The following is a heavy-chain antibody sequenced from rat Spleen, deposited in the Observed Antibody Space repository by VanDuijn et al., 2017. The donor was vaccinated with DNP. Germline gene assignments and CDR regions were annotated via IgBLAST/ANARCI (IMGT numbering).Heavy chain of an antibody. CDR3: ARSLATVAPTGAMDV. J-gene: IGHJ4*01. V-gene: IGHV2-27*01. CDR2: IPSGGRS. CDR1: GSSLTRYH. Sequence: QVQLRESGPGLVQHSQPLSLTCTVSGSSLTRYHVHWVRQPLGKGLARMGRIPSGGRSVYNSALKTRLSISRDTSKSQVFVKMNSVQTEDTAMYFCARSLATVAPTGAMDVWGQGISVIVSS. D-gene: IGHD1-3*01.